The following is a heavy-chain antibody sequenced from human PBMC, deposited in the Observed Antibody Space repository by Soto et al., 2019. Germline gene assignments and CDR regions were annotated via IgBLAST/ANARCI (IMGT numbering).Heavy chain of an antibody. Sequence: PSETLSLTCTVSGGSISSYYWSWIRQPPGKGLEWIGYIYYSGSTNYNPSLKSRVTISVDTSKNQFSLKLSSVTAADTAVYYCARGYDSSGYPYYYGMDARGQGTKVTVSS. CDR3: ARGYDSSGYPYYYGMDA. D-gene: IGHD3-22*01. CDR1: GGSISSYY. V-gene: IGHV4-59*01. CDR2: IYYSGST. J-gene: IGHJ6*02.